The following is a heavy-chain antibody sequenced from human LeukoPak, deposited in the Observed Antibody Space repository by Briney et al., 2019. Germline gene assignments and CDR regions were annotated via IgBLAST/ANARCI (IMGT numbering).Heavy chain of an antibody. CDR2: IDYSGST. J-gene: IGHJ4*02. V-gene: IGHV4-39*01. Sequence: KTSETLSLTCTVSGGSISSSSYYWGWIRQPPGKGLEWIGNIDYSGSTYYNPSLKSRVTISVDTSKNQFSLKLSSVTAADTAVYYRARHTYYYDSSGYYPLGYWGQGTLVTVSS. D-gene: IGHD3-22*01. CDR1: GGSISSSSYY. CDR3: ARHTYYYDSSGYYPLGY.